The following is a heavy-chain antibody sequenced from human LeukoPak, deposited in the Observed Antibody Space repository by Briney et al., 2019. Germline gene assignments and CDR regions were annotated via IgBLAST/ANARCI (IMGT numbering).Heavy chain of an antibody. D-gene: IGHD2-2*01. V-gene: IGHV4-61*02. J-gene: IGHJ6*03. CDR3: ARDLSCSSTGCYGYYYYYYMDV. CDR2: IYTSGST. CDR1: GGSISSGSYY. Sequence: SETLSLTCTVSGGSISSGSYYWRWIRQPAGKGLEWIGRIYTSGSTNYNPSLKSRVTISVDTSKNQFSLKLSSVTAADTAVYYCARDLSCSSTGCYGYYYYYYMDVWGKGTTVTVSS.